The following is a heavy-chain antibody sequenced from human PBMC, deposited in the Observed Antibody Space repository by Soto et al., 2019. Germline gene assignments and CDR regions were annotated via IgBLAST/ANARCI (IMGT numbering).Heavy chain of an antibody. J-gene: IGHJ6*02. Sequence: SETLSLTCTVSGGSVSTGMKYFFWVRQPPGKALEFIGYMYKTGETLLNSSLKSRVTLSMETSKNQFSLTLSSVTAADTAVYFCMKAHESGDFLGMSVWGPGTTVTVSS. V-gene: IGHV4-61*01. CDR1: GGSVSTGMKY. D-gene: IGHD3-10*01. CDR3: MKAHESGDFLGMSV. CDR2: MYKTGET.